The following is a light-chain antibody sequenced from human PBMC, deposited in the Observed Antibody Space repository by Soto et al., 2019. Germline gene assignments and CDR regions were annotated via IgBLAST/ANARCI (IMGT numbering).Light chain of an antibody. CDR1: QTISGW. J-gene: IGKJ1*01. CDR2: DDS. Sequence: DIPMTQSPSTLSASVGDTVTITCRASQTISGWLAWYQQRPGKAPNILIFDDSTLESGVPSRFSGSGSGTTLNLTISRLQSDDFATYYCLKYNGYYRTCGQGTKVDIK. V-gene: IGKV1-5*01. CDR3: LKYNGYYRT.